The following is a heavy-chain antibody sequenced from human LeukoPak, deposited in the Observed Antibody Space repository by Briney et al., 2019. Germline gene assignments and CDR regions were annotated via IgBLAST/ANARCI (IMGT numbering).Heavy chain of an antibody. V-gene: IGHV1-8*01. CDR2: MNPKSGNT. CDR1: GYTFTSYD. J-gene: IGHJ4*02. CDR3: ARVTGSIDY. Sequence: SVKVSCKASGYTFTSYDINWVRQATGQGIEWMGWMNPKSGNTGYAQKFQGRVTMTRDTSISTAYMELSSLRSEDTAVYYCARVTGSIDYWGQGTLVTVSS. D-gene: IGHD6-13*01.